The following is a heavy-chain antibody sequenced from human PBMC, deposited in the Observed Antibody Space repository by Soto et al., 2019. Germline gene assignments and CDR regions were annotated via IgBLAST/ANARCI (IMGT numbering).Heavy chain of an antibody. CDR1: GFTFSSDS. J-gene: IGHJ6*02. Sequence: AGGSMRLSCAASGFTFSSDSMNWVRQATGKGLEWVSYVSSSGSTIYYADSVKGRFTISRDNAKNSLYLQMNSLRDEDTAVYYCARPEYSSSSYGMDVWGQGTTVTVSS. CDR3: ARPEYSSSSYGMDV. CDR2: VSSSGSTI. D-gene: IGHD6-6*01. V-gene: IGHV3-48*02.